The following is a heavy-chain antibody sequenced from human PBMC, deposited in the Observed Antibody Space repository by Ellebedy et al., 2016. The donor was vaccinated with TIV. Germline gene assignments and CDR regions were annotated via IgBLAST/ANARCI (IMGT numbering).Heavy chain of an antibody. Sequence: AASVKVSCKASGGTFSSYAISWVRQAPGQGLEWMGRIIPILRIANYAQKFQGRVTITADKSTSTAYMELSSLKSEDTAVYYCARDSYDSSGFDCWGQGTLVTVSS. D-gene: IGHD3-22*01. J-gene: IGHJ4*02. CDR1: GGTFSSYA. V-gene: IGHV1-69*04. CDR3: ARDSYDSSGFDC. CDR2: IIPILRIA.